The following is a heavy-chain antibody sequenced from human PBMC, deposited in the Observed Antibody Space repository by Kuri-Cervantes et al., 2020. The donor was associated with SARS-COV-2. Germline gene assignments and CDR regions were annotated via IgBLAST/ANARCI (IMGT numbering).Heavy chain of an antibody. CDR1: GRSFSGYY. V-gene: IGHV4-34*01. CDR3: ARSGSYPYYYYYMDV. CDR2: INHSGST. J-gene: IGHJ6*03. Sequence: SQTLSLTCAVYGRSFSGYYWNWIRQSPGKGLEWIGEINHSGSTNFNPSLKSRVTISVDTSKNQFSLKLSSVTAADTAVYYCARSGSYPYYYYYMDVWGKGTTVTVSS. D-gene: IGHD1-26*01.